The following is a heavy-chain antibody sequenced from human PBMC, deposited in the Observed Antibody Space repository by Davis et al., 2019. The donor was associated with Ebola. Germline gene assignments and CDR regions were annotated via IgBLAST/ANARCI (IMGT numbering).Heavy chain of an antibody. V-gene: IGHV3-30*18. CDR3: AKDRVVYGLYGMDV. Sequence: GGSLRLSCAASGFTFSSYGMHWVRQAPGKGLEWVSFISYDGTSIYYGDSVKGRFTISRDNSKNTLYVQMNSLRTEDTAVYFCAKDRVVYGLYGMDVWGKGTTVTVSS. CDR1: GFTFSSYG. J-gene: IGHJ6*04. CDR2: ISYDGTSI. D-gene: IGHD3-3*01.